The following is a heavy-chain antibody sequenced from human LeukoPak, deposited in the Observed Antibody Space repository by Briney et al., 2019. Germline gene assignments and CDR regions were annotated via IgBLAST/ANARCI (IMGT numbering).Heavy chain of an antibody. CDR1: GLTFHDYA. CDR3: AKGARNDSYYSPFDY. Sequence: GGSLRLSCAASGLTFHDYAMYWVRQAPGKGLDWVSLISGDGVTTSSADSVTGRFTISRDDSKNSLYLQMNSLRTEDTALYYCAKGARNDSYYSPFDYWGQGTLVTVSS. V-gene: IGHV3-43*02. D-gene: IGHD3-22*01. J-gene: IGHJ4*02. CDR2: ISGDGVTT.